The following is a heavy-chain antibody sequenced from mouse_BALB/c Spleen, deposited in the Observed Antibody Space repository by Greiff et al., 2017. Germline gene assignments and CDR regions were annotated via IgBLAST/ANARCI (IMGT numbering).Heavy chain of an antibody. CDR2: INSNGGST. CDR1: GFTFSSYG. CDR3: ARDRGNYAMDY. D-gene: IGHD1-1*02. J-gene: IGHJ4*01. V-gene: IGHV5-6-3*01. Sequence: EVKVVESGGGLVQPGGSLKLSCAASGFTFSSYGMSWVRQTPDKRLELVATINSNGGSTYYPDSVKGRFTISRDNAKNTLYLQMSSLKSEDTAMYYCARDRGNYAMDYWGQGTSVTVSS.